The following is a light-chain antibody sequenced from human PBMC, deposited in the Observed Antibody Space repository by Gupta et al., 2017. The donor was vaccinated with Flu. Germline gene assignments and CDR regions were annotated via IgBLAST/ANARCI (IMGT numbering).Light chain of an antibody. V-gene: IGLV3-19*01. Sequence: ITCQGDSLRTNSVTWYQQHPGTAPILLIYSNSKRPSGIPDRFSGSNSGATASLTIGGLQAEDETDYYCASGDNGVDLLVFGGGTKVTVL. J-gene: IGLJ2*01. CDR2: SNS. CDR1: SLRTNS. CDR3: ASGDNGVDLLV.